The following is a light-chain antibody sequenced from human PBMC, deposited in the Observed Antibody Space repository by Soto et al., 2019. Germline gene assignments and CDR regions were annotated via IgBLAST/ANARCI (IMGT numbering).Light chain of an antibody. V-gene: IGKV1-5*03. J-gene: IGKJ5*01. CDR3: QQSYT. Sequence: DIQMTQSPSTLSASVGDRVTITCRASLSVSAWLAWYQVKPGKAPNLLIYKASILQSRVPSRFSGSASGAEFTLTISSLQPDDFGTYFCQQSYTFGQGTRLEIK. CDR2: KAS. CDR1: LSVSAW.